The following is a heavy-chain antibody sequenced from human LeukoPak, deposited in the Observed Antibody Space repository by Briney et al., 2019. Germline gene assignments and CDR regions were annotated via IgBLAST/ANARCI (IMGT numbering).Heavy chain of an antibody. CDR1: GGSVSSYY. CDR3: ARGISLATGYGMDV. J-gene: IGHJ6*02. D-gene: IGHD3-16*01. V-gene: IGHV4-59*08. Sequence: SETLSLTCTVSGGSVSSYYWSWIRQPPGKGLEWIGYIYYSGSTNYNPSLKSRVTISVDTSKNQFSLKLSSVTAADTAVYYCARGISLATGYGMDVWGQGTTVTVSS. CDR2: IYYSGST.